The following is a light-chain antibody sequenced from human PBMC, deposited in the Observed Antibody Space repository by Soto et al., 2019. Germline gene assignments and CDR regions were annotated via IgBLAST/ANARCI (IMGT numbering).Light chain of an antibody. Sequence: EIVLTQSPGTLSLSPGERATLSCMASQSFSSSYLAWYQQKPGQAPRLLIYGASSRATGIPDRFSGSGSGTDFTLTISSLEPEDFSVYYCQHYGSAIFTFGPGTKVDVK. V-gene: IGKV3-20*01. CDR1: QSFSSSY. CDR3: QHYGSAIFT. J-gene: IGKJ3*01. CDR2: GAS.